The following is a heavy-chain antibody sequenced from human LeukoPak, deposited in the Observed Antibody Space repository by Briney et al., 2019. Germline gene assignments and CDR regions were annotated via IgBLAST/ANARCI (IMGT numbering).Heavy chain of an antibody. CDR3: ARAGFESYFGGS. CDR2: INPNSGGT. J-gene: IGHJ5*01. V-gene: IGHV1-2*02. Sequence: ASVKVSCKAPGYTFSGYYLHWVRQAPGQGLEWMGWINPNSGGTNYAQKFQGRVTMTRDTSISTAYMEVSRLRSDDTAVYYCARAGFESYFGGSWGQGTLVTVSS. D-gene: IGHD1-26*01. CDR1: GYTFSGYY.